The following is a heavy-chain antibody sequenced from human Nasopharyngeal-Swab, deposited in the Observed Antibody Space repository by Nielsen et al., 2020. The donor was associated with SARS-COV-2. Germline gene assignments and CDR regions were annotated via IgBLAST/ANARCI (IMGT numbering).Heavy chain of an antibody. CDR3: SLGATGYYYMDV. Sequence: SVKVSCQASGGTFSSYAISWVRQARGQGLEWMGGIIPICGTANYAQKFQVRVTITADESTSTADMELSSLRSEATSVYYCSLGATGYYYMDVWGKGTTVTVSS. CDR2: IIPICGTA. CDR1: GGTFSSYA. D-gene: IGHD1-26*01. J-gene: IGHJ6*03. V-gene: IGHV1-69*13.